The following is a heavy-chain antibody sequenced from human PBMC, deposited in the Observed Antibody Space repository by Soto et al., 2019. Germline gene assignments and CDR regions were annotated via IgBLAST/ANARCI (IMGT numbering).Heavy chain of an antibody. J-gene: IGHJ3*02. CDR3: ARDALDYGDYDYAFDX. Sequence: GGSLRLSCAASGFTFTTYTMNWVRQAPGKGLEWVSSISGTSSYIYYADSVKGRFTISRDNAKNSLFLQMNSLRAEDTALYYCARDALDYGDYDYAFDXWGQGTMVTVS. CDR2: ISGTSSYI. D-gene: IGHD4-17*01. CDR1: GFTFTTYT. V-gene: IGHV3-21*01.